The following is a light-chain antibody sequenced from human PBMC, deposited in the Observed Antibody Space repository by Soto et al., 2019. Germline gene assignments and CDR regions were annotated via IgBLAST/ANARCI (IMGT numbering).Light chain of an antibody. CDR3: QQYNNWPYT. CDR2: GAT. Sequence: EIVMTQSTAPLSVSPGERATLSCRASQSVSGNSAWYQKKPGQAPRLLIYGATTRATGIPAMFSGSGSGTEFTPTISRQQSEDFADYYYQQYNNWPYTFGQGTKLEIK. CDR1: QSVSGN. J-gene: IGKJ2*01. V-gene: IGKV3-15*01.